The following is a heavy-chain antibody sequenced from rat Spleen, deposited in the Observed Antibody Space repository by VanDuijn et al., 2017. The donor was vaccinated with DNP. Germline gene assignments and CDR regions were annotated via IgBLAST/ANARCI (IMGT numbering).Heavy chain of an antibody. CDR1: GFTFSDYY. CDR2: IRYDGGST. V-gene: IGHV5-22*01. CDR3: ARHVLPLRVWDY. Sequence: EVQLVESGGGLVQPGRSLKISCAASGFTFSDYYMAWVHQAPTKGLEWVAYIRYDGGSTYYGDSVKGRFTISRDNAKSTLYLQMNSLRSEDMATYYCARHVLPLRVWDYWGQGVMVTVSS. J-gene: IGHJ2*01. D-gene: IGHD1-4*01.